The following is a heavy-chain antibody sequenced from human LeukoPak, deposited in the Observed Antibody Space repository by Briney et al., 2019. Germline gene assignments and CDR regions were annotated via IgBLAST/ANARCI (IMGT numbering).Heavy chain of an antibody. CDR2: ISAYNGNT. J-gene: IGHJ4*02. CDR1: GGTFSSYD. CDR3: AREGSSSWYLDY. V-gene: IGHV1-18*01. Sequence: ASVKVSCKASGGTFSSYDISWVRQAPGQGLEWMGWISAYNGNTNYAQKLQGRVTMTTDTSTSTAYMELRSLRSDDTAVYYCAREGSSSWYLDYWGQGTLVTVSS. D-gene: IGHD6-13*01.